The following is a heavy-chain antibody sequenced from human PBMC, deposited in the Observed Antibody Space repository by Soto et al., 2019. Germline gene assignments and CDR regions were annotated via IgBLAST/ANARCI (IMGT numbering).Heavy chain of an antibody. CDR3: ARAMRDDRDFWSGSPYYYYGMDV. V-gene: IGHV4-31*03. CDR2: IYYSGST. J-gene: IGHJ6*02. Sequence: SETLSLTCTVSGGSISSGGYYWSWIRQHPGKGLEWIGYIYYSGSTYYNPSLKSRVTISVDTSKNQFSLKLSSVTAADTAVYYCARAMRDDRDFWSGSPYYYYGMDVWGQGTTVTVSS. D-gene: IGHD3-3*01. CDR1: GGSISSGGYY.